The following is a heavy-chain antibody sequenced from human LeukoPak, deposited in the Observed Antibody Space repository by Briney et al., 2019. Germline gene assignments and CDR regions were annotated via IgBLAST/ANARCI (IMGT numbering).Heavy chain of an antibody. Sequence: AEPLSLTCAVYGGSFSGYYWSWIRQPTGKGLEWIGEINHSGSTNYNPSLKSRVTISVDTSKNQFSLKLSSVTAADTAVYYCARLPYGSGSPRGALRWGQGTLVTVSS. CDR1: GGSFSGYY. V-gene: IGHV4-34*01. CDR2: INHSGST. J-gene: IGHJ4*02. CDR3: ARLPYGSGSPRGALR. D-gene: IGHD3-10*01.